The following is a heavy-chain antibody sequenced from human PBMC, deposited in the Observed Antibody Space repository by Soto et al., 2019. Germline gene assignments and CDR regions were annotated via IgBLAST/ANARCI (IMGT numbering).Heavy chain of an antibody. J-gene: IGHJ6*02. CDR2: ISSYNGDT. CDR1: GYTFTRSG. CDR3: AREGVAPYYYYGMDV. V-gene: IGHV1-18*01. D-gene: IGHD5-12*01. Sequence: QVQLVQSGAEVKKPGASVKASGKASGYTFTRSGISWVRQAPGQGPEWMGWISSYNGDTNYAQTFQGRVTMTTDTSTSTAYMELRSLRSDDTAVYYCAREGVAPYYYYGMDVWGQGTPVTVSS.